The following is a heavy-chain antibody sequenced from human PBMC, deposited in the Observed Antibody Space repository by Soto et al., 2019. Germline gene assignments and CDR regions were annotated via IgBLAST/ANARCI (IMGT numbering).Heavy chain of an antibody. CDR2: IYYSRSS. D-gene: IGHD2-15*01. Sequence: QVQLQESGPELVKPSDTLSLTCSVSCDSISSSNCWGLIRQPPGKGLEWIGYIYYSRSSYYNPSLKSRVSMSLDTSKNQFSLKLSSVNAVDTAVYSCARMYCTGGTCYTFDYWGQGTLVTVSS. J-gene: IGHJ4*02. CDR3: ARMYCTGGTCYTFDY. V-gene: IGHV4-28*07. CDR1: CDSISSSNC.